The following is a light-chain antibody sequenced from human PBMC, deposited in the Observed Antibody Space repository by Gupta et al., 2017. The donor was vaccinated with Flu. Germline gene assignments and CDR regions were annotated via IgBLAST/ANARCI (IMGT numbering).Light chain of an antibody. CDR1: NLGDKF. J-gene: IGLJ3*02. Sequence: TCSGDNLGDKFVCWYQQRPGQSPVLVIYQDNKRPAGVPERFSGSNSGNTATLTISGTQSMDEGDYYCQAWDSITGVFGGGTMLTVL. V-gene: IGLV3-1*01. CDR2: QDN. CDR3: QAWDSITGV.